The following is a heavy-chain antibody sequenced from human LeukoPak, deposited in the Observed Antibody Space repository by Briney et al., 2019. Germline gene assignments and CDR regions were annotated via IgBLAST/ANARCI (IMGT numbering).Heavy chain of an antibody. CDR3: ARDFKEHHLERTPDH. J-gene: IGHJ4*02. D-gene: IGHD1-1*01. CDR2: ISGYNGHT. Sequence: ASVKVSCMASGYMFSNYGISWVRQARGQGLEWMGWISGYNGHTSYALKFQGRVTMTTDTSTSTAYMELRSLRSDDTAVYFCARDFKEHHLERTPDHWGQGALVTVSS. CDR1: GYMFSNYG. V-gene: IGHV1-18*01.